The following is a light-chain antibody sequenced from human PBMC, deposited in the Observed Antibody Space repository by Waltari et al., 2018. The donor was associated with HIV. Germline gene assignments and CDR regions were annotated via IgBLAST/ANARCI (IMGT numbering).Light chain of an antibody. Sequence: EIVMTQSPATLSVSPGARATLSCRASQSITSNLAWYQHKSGQAPRLLIYGASTRATGMPARFSGSGSGTEFTLTISSLQSEDFAVYYCQQYKNWPYTFGQGTKLEIK. J-gene: IGKJ2*01. CDR2: GAS. V-gene: IGKV3-15*01. CDR1: QSITSN. CDR3: QQYKNWPYT.